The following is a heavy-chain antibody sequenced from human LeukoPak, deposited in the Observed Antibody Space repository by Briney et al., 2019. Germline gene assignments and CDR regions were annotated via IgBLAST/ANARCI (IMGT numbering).Heavy chain of an antibody. CDR1: GFTFSSYA. J-gene: IGHJ4*02. CDR2: ISSNGGST. V-gene: IGHV3-64*01. CDR3: ARGLYDSSGYYRSDFDY. Sequence: PGGSLRLSCAASGFTFSSYAMHWVRQAPGKGLECVSAISSNGGSTYYANSVKGRFTISRDNSKNTLYLQMGSLRAEDMAVYYCARGLYDSSGYYRSDFDYWGQGTLVTVSS. D-gene: IGHD3-22*01.